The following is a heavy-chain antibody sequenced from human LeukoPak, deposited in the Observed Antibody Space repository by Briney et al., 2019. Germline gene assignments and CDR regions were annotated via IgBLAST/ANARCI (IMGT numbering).Heavy chain of an antibody. CDR1: GYTFTSYG. CDR2: ISAYNGNT. D-gene: IGHD3-22*01. Sequence: VASVKVSCKASGYTFTSYGISWVRQAPGQGLEWMGWISAYNGNTNYAQKLQGRVTMTTDTSTSTAYMELRSLRSDDTAVYYCARDGNYYDSSGYPDPWGQGTLVTVSS. CDR3: ARDGNYYDSSGYPDP. J-gene: IGHJ5*02. V-gene: IGHV1-18*01.